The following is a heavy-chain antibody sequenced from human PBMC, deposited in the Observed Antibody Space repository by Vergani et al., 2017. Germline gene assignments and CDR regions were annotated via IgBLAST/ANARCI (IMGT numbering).Heavy chain of an antibody. D-gene: IGHD3-3*01. CDR3: SKVGWEWLLFGAFDI. Sequence: EVQLLESGGGLVQPGGSLRLSCAASGFTFSSYAMSWVRQAPGKGLEWVSAISGSGGSTYYADSVKGRFTISRDNSKNTLYLQMNSLRAGDTAVFYCSKVGWEWLLFGAFDIGGQGTMVTASS. CDR2: ISGSGGST. CDR1: GFTFSSYA. J-gene: IGHJ3*02. V-gene: IGHV3-23*01.